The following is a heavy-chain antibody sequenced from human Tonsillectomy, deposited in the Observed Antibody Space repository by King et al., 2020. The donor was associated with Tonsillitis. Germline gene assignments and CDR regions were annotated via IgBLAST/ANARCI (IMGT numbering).Heavy chain of an antibody. J-gene: IGHJ4*02. V-gene: IGHV3-74*01. CDR2: INSDGSRT. Sequence: VQLVESGGGLVQPWGSLRLSCAASGFTISSYWMHWVRQAPGKGLVWVSHINSDGSRTSYADSVKGRFTISRDNAKNTLYLQMNSLRAEDTAVYYCARGPHWYYDSSSYYYFDYWGQGTLVTVSS. CDR3: ARGPHWYYDSSSYYYFDY. CDR1: GFTISSYW. D-gene: IGHD3-22*01.